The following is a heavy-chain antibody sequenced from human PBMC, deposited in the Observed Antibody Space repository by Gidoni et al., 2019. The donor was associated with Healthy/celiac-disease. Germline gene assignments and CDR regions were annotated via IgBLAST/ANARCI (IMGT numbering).Heavy chain of an antibody. CDR2: ISAYNGNT. Sequence: QVQLVQSGAEVKKPGASVKVSCKASGYTFTHYGISWVRQAPGQGLEWRGWISAYNGNTNDAQKLQGRVTMTTDTSTSTAYMELRSLRSDDTAVYYCARDLHPLLLGSSEPCDYWGQGTLVTVSS. CDR3: ARDLHPLLLGSSEPCDY. J-gene: IGHJ4*02. CDR1: GYTFTHYG. D-gene: IGHD1-26*01. V-gene: IGHV1-18*01.